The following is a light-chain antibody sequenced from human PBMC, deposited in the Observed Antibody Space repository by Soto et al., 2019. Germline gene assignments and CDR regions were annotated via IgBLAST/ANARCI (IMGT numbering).Light chain of an antibody. CDR2: EVS. V-gene: IGLV2-8*01. CDR1: SSDVGGYDY. Sequence: QSVLTQPPSASGSPGQSVTISCTGTSSDVGGYDYVPWYQQYPGKAPKLIIYEVSKRPSGVPDRFSGSKSGNTASLTVSGLQAEDEADYYCSSYAGSNNFVFGTGTKVTVL. J-gene: IGLJ1*01. CDR3: SSYAGSNNFV.